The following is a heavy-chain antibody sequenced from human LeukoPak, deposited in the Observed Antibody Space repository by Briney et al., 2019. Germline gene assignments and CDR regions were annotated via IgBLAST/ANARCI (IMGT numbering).Heavy chain of an antibody. J-gene: IGHJ3*02. Sequence: SETLSLTCAVYGGSFSGYYWSWIRQPPGKGLEWIGEINHSGSTNYNPSLKSRVTISVDTSKNQFSLKLSSVTAADTAVYYCARDGYSGSYPLAFDIWGQGTMVTVSS. CDR1: GGSFSGYY. CDR2: INHSGST. D-gene: IGHD1-26*01. CDR3: ARDGYSGSYPLAFDI. V-gene: IGHV4-34*01.